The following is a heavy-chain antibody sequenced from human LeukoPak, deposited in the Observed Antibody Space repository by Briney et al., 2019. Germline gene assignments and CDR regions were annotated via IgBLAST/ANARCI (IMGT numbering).Heavy chain of an antibody. J-gene: IGHJ3*02. D-gene: IGHD4-23*01. CDR1: GGTFSSYA. CDR2: IIPIFGTA. V-gene: IGHV1-69*05. CDR3: ARERGNHAFDI. Sequence: GASVTVSCKASGGTFSSYAISWVRQAPGQGLEWMGGIIPIFGTANYAQKFQGRVTITTDESTSTAYMELSSLRSEDTAVYYCARERGNHAFDIWGQGTMVTVSS.